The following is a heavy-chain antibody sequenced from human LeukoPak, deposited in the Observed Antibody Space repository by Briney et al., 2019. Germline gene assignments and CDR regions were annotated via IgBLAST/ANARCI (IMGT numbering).Heavy chain of an antibody. V-gene: IGHV3-23*01. CDR2: ISGSGGST. CDR1: GFTFSSYA. Sequence: GGSLRLSCAASGFTFSSYAMSWVRQAPGKGLEWVSAISGSGGSTYSADSVKGRFTISRDNSKNTLYLQMNSLRAEDTAVYSCAKDLPYCSGGSCYHGQAFDYWGQGTLVTVSS. J-gene: IGHJ4*02. D-gene: IGHD2-15*01. CDR3: AKDLPYCSGGSCYHGQAFDY.